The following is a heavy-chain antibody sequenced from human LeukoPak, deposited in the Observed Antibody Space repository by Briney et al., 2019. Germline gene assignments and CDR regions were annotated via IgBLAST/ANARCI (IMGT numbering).Heavy chain of an antibody. D-gene: IGHD3-3*01. CDR3: ARDFERYWSARTPNWFDP. CDR2: ISAYNGNT. Sequence: ASVKVSCKASGYTFTSYGISWVRQAPGQGLERMGWISAYNGNTNYAQKLQGRVTMTTDTSTSTAYMELRSLRSDDTAVYYCARDFERYWSARTPNWFDPWGQGTLVTVSS. V-gene: IGHV1-18*01. CDR1: GYTFTSYG. J-gene: IGHJ5*02.